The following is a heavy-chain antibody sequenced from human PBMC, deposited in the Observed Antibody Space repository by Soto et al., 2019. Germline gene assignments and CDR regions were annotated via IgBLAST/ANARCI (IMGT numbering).Heavy chain of an antibody. J-gene: IGHJ3*02. CDR2: ISAYNGNT. CDR3: ARIVVDFWSGRDDAFDI. V-gene: IGHV1-18*01. CDR1: GYTFTSYG. D-gene: IGHD3-3*01. Sequence: GASVKVSCKASGYTFTSYGISWVRQAPGQGLEWMGWISAYNGNTNYAQKLQGRVTMTTDTSTSTAYMELRSLRSDDTAVYYCARIVVDFWSGRDDAFDIWGQGTMVTVSS.